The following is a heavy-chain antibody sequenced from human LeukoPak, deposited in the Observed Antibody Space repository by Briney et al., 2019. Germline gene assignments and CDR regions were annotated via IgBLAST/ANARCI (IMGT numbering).Heavy chain of an antibody. CDR2: IYYSGST. J-gene: IGHJ4*02. D-gene: IGHD2-2*01. V-gene: IGHV4-30-4*08. Sequence: SQTLSLTCTVSGGSISSGDYYWSWIRQPPGKGLEWIGYIYYSGSTYYNPSLTCRVTISVDTSKNQFSLKLSSVTAADTAVYYCARGFTIVPAVFDYWGQGTLVTVSS. CDR1: GGSISSGDYY. CDR3: ARGFTIVPAVFDY.